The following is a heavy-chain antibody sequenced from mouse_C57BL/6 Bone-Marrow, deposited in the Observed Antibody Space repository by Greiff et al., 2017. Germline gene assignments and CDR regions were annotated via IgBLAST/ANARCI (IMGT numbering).Heavy chain of an antibody. Sequence: EVNVVESGGGLVQPGGSLKLSCAASGFTFSDYGMAWVRQAPRKGPEWVAFISNLAYSIYYADTVKGRFTISRDTAKNTLFLQMTSLRSEDTAMYYCARKRRVPMDYWGQGTSVTVSS. CDR2: ISNLAYSI. CDR1: GFTFSDYG. V-gene: IGHV5-15*01. J-gene: IGHJ4*01. CDR3: ARKRRVPMDY.